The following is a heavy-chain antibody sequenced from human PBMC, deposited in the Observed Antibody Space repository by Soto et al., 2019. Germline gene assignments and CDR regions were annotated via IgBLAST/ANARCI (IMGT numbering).Heavy chain of an antibody. CDR3: AGYRATYTTDYYYYGMDV. CDR1: GYTFTSYG. Sequence: QVQLVQSGAEVKKPGASVKVSCKASGYTFTSYGISWVREAPGQGLEWMGWISAYNGNTNYAQKLQGRVTMTTDTSTCTAYMELRSLRSDDTAVYYCAGYRATYTTDYYYYGMDVWGPGITVTVSS. D-gene: IGHD2-2*02. V-gene: IGHV1-18*01. J-gene: IGHJ6*02. CDR2: ISAYNGNT.